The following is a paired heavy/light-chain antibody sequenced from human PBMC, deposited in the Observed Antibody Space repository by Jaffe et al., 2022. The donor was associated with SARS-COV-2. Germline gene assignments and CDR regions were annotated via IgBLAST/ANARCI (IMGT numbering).Light chain of an antibody. Sequence: EIVLTQSPGTLSLSPGERATLSCRASQSVSSSYLAWYQQKPGQAPRLLIYGASSRATGIPDRFSGSGSGTDFTLTISRLEPEDFAVYYCQQYGSSRGLTFGGGTKVEIK. CDR2: GAS. V-gene: IGKV3-20*01. CDR3: QQYGSSRGLT. J-gene: IGKJ4*01. CDR1: QSVSSSY.
Heavy chain of an antibody. CDR2: IYWDDDK. V-gene: IGHV2-5*02. CDR1: GFSLSTSGVG. D-gene: IGHD2-21*01. CDR3: AHRPDSGPFRRVIWYFDY. J-gene: IGHJ4*02. Sequence: QITLKESGPTLVKPTQTLTLTCTFSGFSLSTSGVGVGWIRQPPGKALEWLALIYWDDDKRYSPSLKSRLTITKDTSKNQVVLTMTNMDPVDTATYYCAHRPDSGPFRRVIWYFDYWGQGTLVTVSS.